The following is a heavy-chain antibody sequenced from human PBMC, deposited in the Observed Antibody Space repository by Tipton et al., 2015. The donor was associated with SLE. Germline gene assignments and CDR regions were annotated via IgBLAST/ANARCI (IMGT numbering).Heavy chain of an antibody. Sequence: SLRLSCAASGFIFDDYAMHWVRQAPGKGLEWVSLISWDGGSTYYADSVKGRFTISRDNSKNSLYVQMNSLRAEDTALYYCARGPRSYYYYMDVWGIGTTVTVSS. V-gene: IGHV3-43D*04. J-gene: IGHJ6*03. CDR3: ARGPRSYYYYMDV. CDR2: ISWDGGST. CDR1: GFIFDDYA.